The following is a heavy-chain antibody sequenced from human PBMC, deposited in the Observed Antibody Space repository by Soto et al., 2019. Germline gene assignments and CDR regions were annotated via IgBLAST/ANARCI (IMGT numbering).Heavy chain of an antibody. Sequence: GGSLRLSCAASGFTVKNYQMDWVRQAPGKGLEWVSVIYSGGVTYYPDSVKGRFTTIRDTSKNTVYLQMNSLRADDTAMYYCARDPSTTGYYGLDVWGQGTTVTVSS. CDR1: GFTVKNYQ. CDR2: IYSGGVT. J-gene: IGHJ6*02. CDR3: ARDPSTTGYYGLDV. V-gene: IGHV3-53*01.